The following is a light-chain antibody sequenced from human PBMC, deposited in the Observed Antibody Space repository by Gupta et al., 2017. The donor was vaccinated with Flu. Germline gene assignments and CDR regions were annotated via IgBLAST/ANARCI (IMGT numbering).Light chain of an antibody. Sequence: SVTISCGGASSDVSGNNYVSWYQQFHGKPPKLILYEVTKRPAGVPGRFSASKSGDTASLTVSGHQAEDEAEYFCSLYTGRNTWVFGGGTKLTVL. V-gene: IGLV2-8*01. CDR3: SLYTGRNTWV. J-gene: IGLJ3*02. CDR2: EVT. CDR1: SSDVSGNNY.